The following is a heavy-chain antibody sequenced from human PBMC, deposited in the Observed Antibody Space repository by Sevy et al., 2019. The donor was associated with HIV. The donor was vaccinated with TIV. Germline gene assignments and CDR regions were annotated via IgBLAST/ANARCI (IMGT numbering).Heavy chain of an antibody. V-gene: IGHV5-51*01. CDR2: IYPTDSHI. J-gene: IGHJ4*02. Sequence: GESLKISCKGSGYNFSGYWVGWVRQMPGKGLEWMGIIYPTDSHIIYSPSLQAQVTISVDKSITTAYLQWRSLKTSDTAMYYCARSSFYYDNSGFYPFHFWGQGTLVTVSS. D-gene: IGHD3-22*01. CDR1: GYNFSGYW. CDR3: ARSSFYYDNSGFYPFHF.